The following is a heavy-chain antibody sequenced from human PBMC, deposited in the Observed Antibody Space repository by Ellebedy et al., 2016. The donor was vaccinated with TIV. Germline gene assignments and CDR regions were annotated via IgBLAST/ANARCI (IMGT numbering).Heavy chain of an antibody. J-gene: IGHJ4*02. Sequence: GGSLRLXXAASGFTSDSHVMNRVRQAPGKGLEWVSGITGGGSNTYYADSVRGRFTISRDNSRNSLFLQMNSLRVEDTAVYYCAKTRYGSGWYYFAYWGQGALVTVSS. CDR2: ITGGGSNT. CDR3: AKTRYGSGWYYFAY. CDR1: GFTSDSHV. V-gene: IGHV3-23*01. D-gene: IGHD6-19*01.